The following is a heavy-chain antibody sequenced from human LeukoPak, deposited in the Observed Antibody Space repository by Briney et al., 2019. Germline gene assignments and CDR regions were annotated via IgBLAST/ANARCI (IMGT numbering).Heavy chain of an antibody. J-gene: IGHJ4*02. CDR3: TPSKGF. Sequence: PGGSLRLSCAASGFTFNNAGMSWVRQTPGKGLEWVGRMKSKTDGGTTDYAAPVKGRFTISRDDSKNTLYLEMNSLKIEDTAVYYCTPSKGFWGQGTLVTVSS. CDR2: MKSKTDGGTT. V-gene: IGHV3-15*01. CDR1: GFTFNNAG.